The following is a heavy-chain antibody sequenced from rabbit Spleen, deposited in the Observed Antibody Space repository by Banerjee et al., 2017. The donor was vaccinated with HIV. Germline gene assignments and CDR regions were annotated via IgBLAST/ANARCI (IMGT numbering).Heavy chain of an antibody. CDR1: GFDFGTYY. J-gene: IGHJ4*01. D-gene: IGHD3-1*01. CDR2: IDPVFGST. CDR3: VRDTWHFKL. Sequence: QLVESGGGLVQPGGSLKLSCKASGFDFGTYYMSWVRQAPGKGLEWIGYIDPVFGSTYYATWVNGRFTISSHNAQNTLYLQLNSLTAADTATYFCVRDTWHFKLWGQGTLVTVS. V-gene: IGHV1S7*01.